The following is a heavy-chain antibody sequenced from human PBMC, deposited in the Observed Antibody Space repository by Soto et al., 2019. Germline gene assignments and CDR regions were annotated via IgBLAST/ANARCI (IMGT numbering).Heavy chain of an antibody. D-gene: IGHD3-9*01. CDR1: GFSFDNYW. CDR2: IYPSDSHT. CDR3: AIGLSFDWSYAMDV. Sequence: EVQLVQSGAEVKKPGESLRISCKGSGFSFDNYWISWVRQMPRKGLEWMARIYPSDSHTNYSPSSQGHVTISADKSISAAYLQWSSLKASDTAMYYCAIGLSFDWSYAMDVWGQGTTVTVSS. V-gene: IGHV5-10-1*01. J-gene: IGHJ6*02.